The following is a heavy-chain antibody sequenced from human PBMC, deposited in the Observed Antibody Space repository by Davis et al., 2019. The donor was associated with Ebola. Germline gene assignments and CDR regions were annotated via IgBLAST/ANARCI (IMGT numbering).Heavy chain of an antibody. CDR2: INQDESEK. J-gene: IGHJ4*02. CDR3: ARHHYMRIDY. D-gene: IGHD4-11*01. Sequence: GESLKISCAASGFTFSGHWLTWVRQAPGKGLEWLANINQDESEKNYVDSVKGRFTISRDNAKNSLYLHMNSLRGDDTALYYCARHHYMRIDYWGQGSLVTVSS. V-gene: IGHV3-7*03. CDR1: GFTFSGHW.